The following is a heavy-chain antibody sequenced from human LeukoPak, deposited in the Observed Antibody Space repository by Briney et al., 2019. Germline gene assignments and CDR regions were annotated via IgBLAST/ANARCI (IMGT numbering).Heavy chain of an antibody. D-gene: IGHD3-9*01. V-gene: IGHV1-3*01. CDR3: ARVTYFDWLLSHFDY. CDR2: INAGNGNT. J-gene: IGHJ4*02. CDR1: GYTFTSYA. Sequence: ASVKVSCKASGYTFTSYAMHWVRQAPGQRLEWMGWINAGNGNTKYSQEFQGRVTITRDTSASTAYMELSRLRSDDTAVYYCARVTYFDWLLSHFDYWGQGTLVTVSS.